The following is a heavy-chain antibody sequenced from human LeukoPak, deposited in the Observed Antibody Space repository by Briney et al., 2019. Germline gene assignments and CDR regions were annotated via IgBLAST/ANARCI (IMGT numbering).Heavy chain of an antibody. CDR2: IYPGDSDT. J-gene: IGHJ6*02. Sequence: GESLKISCKGSGYSFTSYWIAWVRQMPGKGLEWMGIIYPGDSDTRYSPSFQGQVTISADKSISTAYLQWSSLKASDTAMYYCASSGLYYYYGMDVWGQGTTVTVSS. D-gene: IGHD3-10*01. CDR1: GYSFTSYW. V-gene: IGHV5-51*01. CDR3: ASSGLYYYYGMDV.